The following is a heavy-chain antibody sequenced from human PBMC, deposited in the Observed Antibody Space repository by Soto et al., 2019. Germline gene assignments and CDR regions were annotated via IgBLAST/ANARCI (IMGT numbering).Heavy chain of an antibody. CDR2: ICPGNSDI. Sequence: GESLKISCQGSGYSFTTYWIGWVRQMPGKGLEWMGIICPGNSDIRYSPSFQGQVTISADKSISTAYLKWSGLKASDTAMYYCARLGIWSYGMDVWGQGTTVTVSS. CDR1: GYSFTTYW. CDR3: ARLGIWSYGMDV. J-gene: IGHJ6*02. D-gene: IGHD3-16*01. V-gene: IGHV5-51*01.